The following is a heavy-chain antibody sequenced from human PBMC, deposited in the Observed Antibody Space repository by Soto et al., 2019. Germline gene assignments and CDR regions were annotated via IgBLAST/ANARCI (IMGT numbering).Heavy chain of an antibody. CDR1: GFTFRSNG. J-gene: IGHJ4*02. Sequence: QVQLAESGGGVVQHGRSLRLSCVGSGFTFRSNGMHWVRQAPGKGLEWVATISYDGSYKNYADPVKGRFTISRDNSKNTVYLQMNGLRAEDTAVYYCAKDVYGDYFDSWGPGTLVTVSS. CDR3: AKDVYGDYFDS. V-gene: IGHV3-30*18. D-gene: IGHD4-17*01. CDR2: ISYDGSYK.